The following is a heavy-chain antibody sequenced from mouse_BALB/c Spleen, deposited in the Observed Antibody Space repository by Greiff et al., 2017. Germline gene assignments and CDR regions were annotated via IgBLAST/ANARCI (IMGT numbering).Heavy chain of an antibody. D-gene: IGHD2-3*01. V-gene: IGHV5-12-2*01. J-gene: IGHJ2*01. CDR1: GFTFSSYT. CDR2: ISNGGGST. CDR3: ARHDDGYFDFDY. Sequence: EVQLVESGGGLVQPGGSLKLSCAASGFTFSSYTMSWFRQTPEKRLEWVAYISNGGGSTYYPDTVKGRFTISRDNAKNTLYLQMSSLKSEDTAMYYCARHDDGYFDFDYWGQGTTLTVSS.